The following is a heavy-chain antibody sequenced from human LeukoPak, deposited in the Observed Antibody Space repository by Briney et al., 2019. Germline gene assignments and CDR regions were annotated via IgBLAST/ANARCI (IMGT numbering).Heavy chain of an antibody. J-gene: IGHJ4*02. CDR1: GGSISIGDYY. V-gene: IGHV4-61*08. Sequence: SQTLSLTCTVSGGSISIGDYYWSWIRQPPGKGLEWIGYIYYSGSTNYNPSLKSRVTISVDTSKNQFSLKLSSVTAADTAVYYCARDKAGGNSIWGQGTLVTVSS. D-gene: IGHD4-23*01. CDR3: ARDKAGGNSI. CDR2: IYYSGST.